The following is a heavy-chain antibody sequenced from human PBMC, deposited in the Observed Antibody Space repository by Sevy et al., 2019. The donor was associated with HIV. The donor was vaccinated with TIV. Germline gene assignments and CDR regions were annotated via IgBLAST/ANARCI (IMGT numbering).Heavy chain of an antibody. Sequence: ASVKVSCKASGYTFISHGISWVRQAPGQGLEWMGWISAYNGDTNYAQKFQGRVTMTTDTSTSTAYMELRSLRSDDTAVYYYAREGGNYYVAFDYWGQGTLVTVSS. CDR3: AREGGNYYVAFDY. J-gene: IGHJ4*02. CDR2: ISAYNGDT. V-gene: IGHV1-18*01. CDR1: GYTFISHG. D-gene: IGHD1-26*01.